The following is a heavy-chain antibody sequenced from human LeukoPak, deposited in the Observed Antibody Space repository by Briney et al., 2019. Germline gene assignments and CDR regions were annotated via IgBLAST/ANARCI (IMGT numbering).Heavy chain of an antibody. J-gene: IGHJ6*03. Sequence: ASVKVSCKASGGTFSSYDINWVRQVTGQGLEWMGWMNPNSGNTGYAQKFQGRVTITRNTSISTAFMELSSLRAEDTAVYYCAKSQRGYYPRRTYYYYMDVWGKGTTVTVSS. V-gene: IGHV1-8*03. CDR1: GGTFSSYD. CDR3: AKSQRGYYPRRTYYYYMDV. CDR2: MNPNSGNT. D-gene: IGHD1-26*01.